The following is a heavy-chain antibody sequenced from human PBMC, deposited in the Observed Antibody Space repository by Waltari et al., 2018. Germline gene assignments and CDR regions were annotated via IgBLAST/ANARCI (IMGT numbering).Heavy chain of an antibody. CDR1: GFSFSSYE. Sequence: EVRLVESGGNLVQSGGSLRLSCAASGFSFSSYEMNWVRQAPGGGLEWVSYISSSGSTKYYADSVKCRVTISRDNAKNSLYLQMNSLRADDTAVYYCARVRVVMGEGVYWGQGTLVTVSS. CDR2: ISSSGSTK. V-gene: IGHV3-48*03. J-gene: IGHJ4*02. CDR3: ARVRVVMGEGVY. D-gene: IGHD2-15*01.